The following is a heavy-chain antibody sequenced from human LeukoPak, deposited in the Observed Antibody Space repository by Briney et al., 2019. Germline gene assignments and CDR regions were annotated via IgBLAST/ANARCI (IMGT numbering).Heavy chain of an antibody. D-gene: IGHD1-26*01. Sequence: ASVKVSCKASGYTFTTFAMTWVRQAPGQGLEWMGWINTNTGNLIYAQGFTGRFVFSLDTSVSTTYLQITSLKAEDTAVYYCARVRLSSTAFRPEWEKQIPQLNFRTLHFDLWGQGTLVTVSS. CDR3: ARVRLSSTAFRPEWEKQIPQLNFRTLHFDL. CDR1: GYTFTTFA. CDR2: INTNTGNL. V-gene: IGHV7-4-1*02. J-gene: IGHJ4*02.